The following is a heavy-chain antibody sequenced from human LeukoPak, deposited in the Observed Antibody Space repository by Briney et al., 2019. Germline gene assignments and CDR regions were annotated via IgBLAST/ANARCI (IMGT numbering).Heavy chain of an antibody. CDR3: AGGGYDLYFDY. Sequence: SETLSLTCTVSGGSISSYYWSWIRQPPGKGLEWIGYIYYSGSTYYNPSLKSRVTISVDTSKNQFSLKLSSVTAADTAVYYCAGGGYDLYFDYWGQGTLVTVSS. V-gene: IGHV4-59*01. CDR1: GGSISSYY. D-gene: IGHD5-12*01. J-gene: IGHJ4*02. CDR2: IYYSGST.